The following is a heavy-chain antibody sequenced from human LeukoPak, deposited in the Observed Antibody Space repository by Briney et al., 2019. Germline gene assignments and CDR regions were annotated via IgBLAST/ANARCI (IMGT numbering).Heavy chain of an antibody. CDR1: GFTSRSHW. CDR2: INPDVSVT. CDR3: ARGGSGSIYGLFGY. J-gene: IGHJ4*02. V-gene: IGHV3-74*01. D-gene: IGHD5-18*01. Sequence: GGSLRLSCLMSGFTSRSHWMHWVRQAPGKGLEWVSRINPDVSVTYYADAVKGRFTISRDNAKQTLYLQWNSLRDDDTALYFCARGGSGSIYGLFGYWGQGTLVAVSS.